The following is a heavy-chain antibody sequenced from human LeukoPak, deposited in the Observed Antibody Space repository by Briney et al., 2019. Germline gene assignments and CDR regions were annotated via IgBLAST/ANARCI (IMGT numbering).Heavy chain of an antibody. D-gene: IGHD2-15*01. Sequence: GGSLRLSCAAAGFTFSGSAMHWVRQAPRKGPEWVSAISHIGGTTYYADSVKGRFTITGDNSKNTLYLQMNSLRAEDTAVYYCAKANVKYCSGGSCFDAFDIWGQGTMVTVSS. CDR3: AKANVKYCSGGSCFDAFDI. CDR1: GFTFSGSA. V-gene: IGHV3-23*01. J-gene: IGHJ3*02. CDR2: ISHIGGTT.